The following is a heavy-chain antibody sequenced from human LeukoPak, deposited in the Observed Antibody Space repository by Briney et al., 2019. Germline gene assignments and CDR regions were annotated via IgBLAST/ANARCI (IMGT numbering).Heavy chain of an antibody. CDR3: ARAFTFGGVIAVFDY. CDR1: GFTFSSYS. CDR2: ISSSSSYI. V-gene: IGHV3-21*01. D-gene: IGHD3-16*02. J-gene: IGHJ4*02. Sequence: TGGSLRLSCAASGFTFSSYSMNWVRQAPGKGLEWVSSISSSSSYIYYADSVKGRFTISRDNAKNSLYLQMNSLRAEDTAVYYCARAFTFGGVIAVFDYWGQGTLVTVSS.